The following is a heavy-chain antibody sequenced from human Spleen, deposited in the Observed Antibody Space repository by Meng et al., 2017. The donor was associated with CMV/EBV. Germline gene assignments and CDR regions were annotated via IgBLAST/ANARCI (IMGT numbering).Heavy chain of an antibody. Sequence: SETLSLTCVVSGGSISNNNYYWGWIRQPPGKGLERIVSIYYSGGTYYNPSIKSRVTISVDTSKNQFSLKLSSVTAADTAVYYCARDPQYCSSTSCYTWGYYYYYGMDVWGQGTTVTVSS. CDR3: ARDPQYCSSTSCYTWGYYYYYGMDV. D-gene: IGHD2-2*02. V-gene: IGHV4-39*07. J-gene: IGHJ6*02. CDR1: GGSISNNNYY. CDR2: IYYSGGT.